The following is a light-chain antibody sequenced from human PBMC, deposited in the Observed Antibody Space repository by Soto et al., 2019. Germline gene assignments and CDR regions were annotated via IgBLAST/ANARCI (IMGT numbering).Light chain of an antibody. J-gene: IGKJ2*02. CDR1: QSISSW. CDR2: DAS. Sequence: DIQMTQSPSTLSASVGDRVTITCRASQSISSWLAWYQQKPGKAPKLLTYDASSLEGGVPSRFSGSGSGTEFTLAISSLQPDDFATYYCQHYDSYSGTFGQGTKLEIK. CDR3: QHYDSYSGT. V-gene: IGKV1-5*01.